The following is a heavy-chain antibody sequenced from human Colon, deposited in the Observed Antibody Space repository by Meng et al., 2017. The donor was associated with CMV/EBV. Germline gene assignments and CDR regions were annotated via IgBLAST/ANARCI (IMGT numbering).Heavy chain of an antibody. D-gene: IGHD5-12*01. CDR3: ASEASLRGYSGYDLDY. J-gene: IGHJ4*02. CDR1: GTLRGCA. V-gene: IGHV1-69*01. CDR2: FIPIFGTA. Sequence: GTLRGCAVSWGRQGPGQGLESIGGFIPIFGTALYAAGFQGSVTLTADESTSRASMELSRLRSEATAVYYCASEASLRGYSGYDLDYWGQGTLVTVSS.